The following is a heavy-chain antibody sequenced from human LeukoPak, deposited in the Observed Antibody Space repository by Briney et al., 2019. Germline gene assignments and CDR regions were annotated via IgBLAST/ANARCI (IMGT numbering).Heavy chain of an antibody. D-gene: IGHD3-10*01. CDR3: TKGDYLGSGNSYTFDY. J-gene: IGHJ4*02. CDR1: GFTFSSYA. V-gene: IGHV3-23*01. CDR2: VTSGVTT. Sequence: GGSLRLPCAASGFTFSSYAMSWVRQAPGKGLQWVSAVTSGVTTYYADSVKGRFTISRDNSKSTLYLQMSSLRADDTAVYYCTKGDYLGSGNSYTFDYWGQGTLVTVSS.